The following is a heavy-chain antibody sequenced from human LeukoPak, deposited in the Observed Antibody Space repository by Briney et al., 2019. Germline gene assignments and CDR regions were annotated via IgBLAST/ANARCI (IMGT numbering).Heavy chain of an antibody. CDR1: GFTVSSNY. Sequence: GGSLRLSCAASGFTVSSNYMSWVRQAPGKGLEWVSLIYSGGSTYYADSVKGRFTISRDNSKSTLYLQMNSLRAEDTAVYYCARGLVEMATIYFDYWGQGTLVTVSS. CDR3: ARGLVEMATIYFDY. D-gene: IGHD5-24*01. V-gene: IGHV3-53*01. J-gene: IGHJ4*02. CDR2: IYSGGST.